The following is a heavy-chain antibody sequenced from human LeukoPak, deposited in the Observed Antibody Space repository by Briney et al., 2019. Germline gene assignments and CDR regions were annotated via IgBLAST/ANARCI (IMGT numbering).Heavy chain of an antibody. D-gene: IGHD3-9*01. J-gene: IGHJ4*02. CDR1: GFTFSQFA. Sequence: PGGSLRLSCAASGFTFSQFAVHWVRQAPGKGLEWVADISHDGRNTYYADSVKGRFTISRDNSKNTLYLQMNSLRTEDTAVYYCARVGILRYFDWLISGYFDYWGQGTLVTVSS. CDR3: ARVGILRYFDWLISGYFDY. V-gene: IGHV3-30*04. CDR2: ISHDGRNT.